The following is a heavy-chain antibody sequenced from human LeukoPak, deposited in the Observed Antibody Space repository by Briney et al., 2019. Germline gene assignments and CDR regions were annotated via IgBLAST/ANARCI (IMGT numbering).Heavy chain of an antibody. Sequence: GGSLRLSCAASGFTFSSYAMSWVRQAPGKGLEWVSVVHSGGSTYYADSVKGRFTISRDNSKNTLYLQMNSLRAEDTAVYYCARDRGSPLWFGELRWGQGTLVTVSS. D-gene: IGHD3-10*01. CDR1: GFTFSSYA. J-gene: IGHJ4*02. CDR2: VHSGGST. V-gene: IGHV3-66*01. CDR3: ARDRGSPLWFGELR.